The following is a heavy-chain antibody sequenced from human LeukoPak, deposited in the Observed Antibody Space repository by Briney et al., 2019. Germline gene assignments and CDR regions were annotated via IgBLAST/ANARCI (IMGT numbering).Heavy chain of an antibody. CDR2: MYNTGST. CDR1: GGSISSYH. D-gene: IGHD1-14*01. Sequence: SETLSLTCTVSGGSISSYHWTWLRQAPGKGLEWIGYMYNTGSTNYNPSLKGRVTISAETSKNQFSLKLTSVTAADTAVYYCARVRATGAFDIWGQGTMVTVSS. V-gene: IGHV4-59*01. J-gene: IGHJ3*02. CDR3: ARVRATGAFDI.